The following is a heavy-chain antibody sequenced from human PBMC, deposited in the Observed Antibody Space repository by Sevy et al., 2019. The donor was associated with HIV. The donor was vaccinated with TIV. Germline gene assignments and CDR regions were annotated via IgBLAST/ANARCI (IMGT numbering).Heavy chain of an antibody. CDR1: GFSFSSYG. CDR2: IQYDGSNK. V-gene: IGHV3-30*02. CDR3: VKEGGGEGGDH. D-gene: IGHD2-21*01. Sequence: GGSLRLSCAASGFSFSSYGMHWVRQAPGKGLEWMSYIQYDGSNKEYADSVKGRFTISRDNSKNPLYLQMNSLRVEDTAVFYWVKEGGGEGGDHWGQGTLVTVSS. J-gene: IGHJ4*02.